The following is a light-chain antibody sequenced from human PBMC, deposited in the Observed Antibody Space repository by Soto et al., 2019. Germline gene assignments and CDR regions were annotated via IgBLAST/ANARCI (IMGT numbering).Light chain of an antibody. CDR3: QQSYTIPWT. Sequence: DIQVTQSPSSLSASVGDRVTITCRASQTISSYLYWYQQKLGKAPKVLIYAASTLQSGVPSRFSGSGSGADFTLTISSLQPEDSATYYCQQSYTIPWTFGQGTKVDIK. V-gene: IGKV1-39*01. J-gene: IGKJ1*01. CDR2: AAS. CDR1: QTISSY.